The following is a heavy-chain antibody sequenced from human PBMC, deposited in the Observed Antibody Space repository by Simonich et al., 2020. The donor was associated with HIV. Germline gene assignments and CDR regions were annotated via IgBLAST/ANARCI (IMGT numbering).Heavy chain of an antibody. V-gene: IGHV1-69*13. CDR3: ARESRYSYGKYYFDY. CDR1: GGTFSSYA. CDR2: IIPIFGTA. Sequence: QVQLVQSGAEGKKPGSSVKVSGKASGGTFSSYAISWGRRAPGQGLEGLGGIIPIFGTANHAQKFQGRVTITADESTSTAYMELSSLRSEDTAVYYCARESRYSYGKYYFDYWGQGTLVTVSS. J-gene: IGHJ4*02. D-gene: IGHD5-18*01.